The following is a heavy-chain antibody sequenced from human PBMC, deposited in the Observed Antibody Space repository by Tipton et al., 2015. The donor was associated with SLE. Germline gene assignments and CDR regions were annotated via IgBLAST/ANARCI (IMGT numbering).Heavy chain of an antibody. D-gene: IGHD2-15*01. CDR1: GFTFSRSA. CDR2: ISYDGRNK. Sequence: SLRLSCAASGFTFSRSAMHWVRQAPGNGLEWVAVISYDGRNKSYADSVKGRFTISRDSSENTLYLRMISLGPEDTALYYCVREVLGSGCLDVWGKGTTVTVSS. CDR3: VREVLGSGCLDV. V-gene: IGHV3-30*04. J-gene: IGHJ6*04.